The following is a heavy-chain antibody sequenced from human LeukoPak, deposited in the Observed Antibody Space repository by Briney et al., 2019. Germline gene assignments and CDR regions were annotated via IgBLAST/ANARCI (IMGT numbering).Heavy chain of an antibody. CDR3: ARDARIAAAGYNWFDP. CDR1: GYTFTGYY. Sequence: AASVKVSCKASGYTFTGYYMHWVRQAPGQGLEWMGRINPNSGGTNYAQKFQGRVTMTRDTSISTAYTELSRLRSDDTAVYYCARDARIAAAGYNWFDPWGQGTLVTVSS. J-gene: IGHJ5*02. D-gene: IGHD6-13*01. V-gene: IGHV1-2*06. CDR2: INPNSGGT.